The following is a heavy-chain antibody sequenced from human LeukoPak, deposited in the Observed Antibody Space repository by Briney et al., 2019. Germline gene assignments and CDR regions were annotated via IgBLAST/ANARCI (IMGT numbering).Heavy chain of an antibody. Sequence: PSETLSLTCTLSGGSLTTNTFYWGWIRQPPGKGLDWIRTVYYTGITHYNPSLKSRITISVDTSKNHFSLNLTSVTAADTAVYFCARHGILTDHSIRYWGQGLLVTVSS. CDR1: GGSLTTNTFY. J-gene: IGHJ4*02. CDR3: ARHGILTDHSIRY. D-gene: IGHD3-9*01. CDR2: VYYTGIT. V-gene: IGHV4-39*01.